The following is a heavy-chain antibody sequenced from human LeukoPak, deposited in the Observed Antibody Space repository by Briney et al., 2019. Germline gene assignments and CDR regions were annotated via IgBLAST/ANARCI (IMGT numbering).Heavy chain of an antibody. Sequence: GGSLRLSCAASGFTYSTYWMNWVRQAPGKGLEWVSAISGSGGSTYYADSVKGRFTISRDNSKNTLYLQMNSLRAEDTAVYYCAERPGSSKDAFDIWGQGTMVTVSS. CDR1: GFTYSTYW. V-gene: IGHV3-23*01. CDR3: AERPGSSKDAFDI. D-gene: IGHD3-10*01. J-gene: IGHJ3*02. CDR2: ISGSGGST.